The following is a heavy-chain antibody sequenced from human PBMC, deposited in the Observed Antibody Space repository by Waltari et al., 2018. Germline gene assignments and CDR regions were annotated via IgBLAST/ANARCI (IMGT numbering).Heavy chain of an antibody. CDR2: IYHSGST. CDR3: ARDANYYGSGSYPNWFDP. CDR1: GYSISSGYY. Sequence: QVQLQESGPGLVKPSETLSLTCAVSGYSISSGYYWGWIRQPPRQGLEWIGSIYHSGSTYYNPSLKSRVTISVDTSKNQFSLKLSSVTAADTAVYYCARDANYYGSGSYPNWFDPWGQGTLVTVSS. V-gene: IGHV4-38-2*02. D-gene: IGHD3-10*01. J-gene: IGHJ5*02.